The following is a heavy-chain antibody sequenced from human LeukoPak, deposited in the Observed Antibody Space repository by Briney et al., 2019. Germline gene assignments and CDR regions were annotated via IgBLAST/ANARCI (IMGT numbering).Heavy chain of an antibody. CDR2: INAGNGNT. D-gene: IGHD2-2*01. CDR3: ARARFYCSSTSCLIQNYYYGMDV. V-gene: IGHV1-3*01. Sequence: ASVKVSCKASGYTFTSYAMHWVRQAPGQRLEWMGWINAGNGNTKYSQKFQGRVTMTRDTSTSTVYMELSSLRSEDTAVYYCARARFYCSSTSCLIQNYYYGMDVWGQGTTVTVSS. J-gene: IGHJ6*02. CDR1: GYTFTSYA.